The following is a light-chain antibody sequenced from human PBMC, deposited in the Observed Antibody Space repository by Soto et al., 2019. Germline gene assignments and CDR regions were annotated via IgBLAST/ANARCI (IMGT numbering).Light chain of an antibody. J-gene: IGKJ1*01. V-gene: IGKV1-5*01. CDR1: QSITTW. Sequence: DIQMTQSPSTVSAYVGDSVTITCRASQSITTWLAWYRQRPGKAPKLLIYDVSSLQSGVPSRFSGSGSGTEFTLAISSLQPDDFATYYCQPYKMYSPWTFGQGTKVDIK. CDR3: QPYKMYSPWT. CDR2: DVS.